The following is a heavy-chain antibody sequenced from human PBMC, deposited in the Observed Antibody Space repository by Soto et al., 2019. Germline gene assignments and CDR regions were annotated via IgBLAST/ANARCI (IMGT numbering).Heavy chain of an antibody. D-gene: IGHD7-27*01. V-gene: IGHV3-13*04. CDR3: ERELGGPGKGYFDL. J-gene: IGHJ2*01. CDR2: IDTTGGT. CDR1: GFTFSGHD. Sequence: EVQLVESGGGLVQPGGSLRLSCEASGFTFSGHDMHWVRQPTGGTLEWVSGIDTTGGTYYPGSVKGRFTISRENAKISLYLKMNSLRVGDRAVYSWERELGGPGKGYFDLWGRGTLVTVSP.